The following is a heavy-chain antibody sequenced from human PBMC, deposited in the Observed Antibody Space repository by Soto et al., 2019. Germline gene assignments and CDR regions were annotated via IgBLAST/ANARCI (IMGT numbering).Heavy chain of an antibody. CDR1: GYTFTSYY. Sequence: ASVKVSCKASGYTFTSYYMHWVRQAPGQGLEWMGIINPSGGSTSYAQKFQGRVTMTRDTSTSTVYMELSSLRSEDTAVYYCARDMVDTAMVSPFGYWGQGTLVTVSS. V-gene: IGHV1-46*01. CDR3: ARDMVDTAMVSPFGY. J-gene: IGHJ4*02. D-gene: IGHD5-18*01. CDR2: INPSGGST.